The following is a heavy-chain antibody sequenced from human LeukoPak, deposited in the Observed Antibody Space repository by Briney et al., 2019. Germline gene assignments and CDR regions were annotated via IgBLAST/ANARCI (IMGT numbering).Heavy chain of an antibody. Sequence: SETLSLTCTVSGGSISSGTYYWSWIRQPAGKGLEWIGRMYTSGSTNYNPSLKSRVTISIDSSKNQFALKLKSVTAADTAVYYCARDRERGMVRGILDYWGQGTLVTVSS. D-gene: IGHD3-10*01. CDR2: MYTSGST. V-gene: IGHV4-61*02. CDR3: ARDRERGMVRGILDY. CDR1: GGSISSGTYY. J-gene: IGHJ4*02.